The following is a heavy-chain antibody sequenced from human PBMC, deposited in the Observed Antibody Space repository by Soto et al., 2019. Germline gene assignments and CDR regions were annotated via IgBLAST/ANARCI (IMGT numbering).Heavy chain of an antibody. CDR1: GFTFSSYS. Sequence: EVQLVESGGGLVKPGGSLRLSCAASGFTFSSYSMNWVRQAPGKGLEWVSSISSSSSYIYYADSVKGRFTISRDNAKNSLYLQMNSLRAEDTAVYYCARGWVWFGELGEYFDYWGQGTRVTVSS. V-gene: IGHV3-21*01. J-gene: IGHJ4*02. CDR3: ARGWVWFGELGEYFDY. CDR2: ISSSSSYI. D-gene: IGHD3-10*01.